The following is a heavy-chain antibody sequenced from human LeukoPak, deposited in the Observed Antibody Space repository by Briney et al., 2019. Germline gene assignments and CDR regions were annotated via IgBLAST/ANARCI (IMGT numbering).Heavy chain of an antibody. CDR1: GFTFDDYA. D-gene: IGHD6-13*01. CDR2: ISWSSGSI. J-gene: IGHJ4*02. Sequence: ALRLSCAASGFTFDDYAMHWVRQAPGKGLEWVSGISWSSGSIGYADSVKGRFTISRDNAKNSLYLQMNSLRAEDTALYYCAKDRYSSNWYYFDYWGQGTLVTVSS. CDR3: AKDRYSSNWYYFDY. V-gene: IGHV3-9*01.